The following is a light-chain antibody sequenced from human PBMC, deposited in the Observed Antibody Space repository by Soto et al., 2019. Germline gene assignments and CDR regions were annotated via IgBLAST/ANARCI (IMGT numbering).Light chain of an antibody. Sequence: QTVVTQSPSASASLGASVKLTCTLSSGHSSYAIAWHQQQPETGPRYLMKVNIDGSHNKGDGIPDRFSGSSSGAERYLTISSLQSEDEADYCCQTWGTDFSVVFGGGTKLTVL. V-gene: IGLV4-69*01. CDR3: QTWGTDFSVV. J-gene: IGLJ2*01. CDR2: VNIDGSH. CDR1: SGHSSYA.